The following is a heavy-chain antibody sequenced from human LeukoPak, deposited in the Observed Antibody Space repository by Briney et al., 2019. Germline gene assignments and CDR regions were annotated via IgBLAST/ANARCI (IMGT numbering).Heavy chain of an antibody. Sequence: ASVKVSCKASGYTFTSYDINWVRQATGQGLEWMGWMNPNSGNTGYAQKFQGRVTISADESTSTVYMELSSLRSEDTALYYCARDLTMVRGARYRPYNWFGPWGQGTLVTVSS. J-gene: IGHJ5*02. V-gene: IGHV1-8*01. CDR3: ARDLTMVRGARYRPYNWFGP. D-gene: IGHD3-10*01. CDR1: GYTFTSYD. CDR2: MNPNSGNT.